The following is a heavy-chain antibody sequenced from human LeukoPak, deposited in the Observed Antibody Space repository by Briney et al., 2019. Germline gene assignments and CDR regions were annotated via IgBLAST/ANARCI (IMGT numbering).Heavy chain of an antibody. CDR1: GYTFTSYY. V-gene: IGHV1-46*01. Sequence: ASVKVSCKASGYTFTSYYMHWVRQAPGEGPEWMGVINPSVGSTSYVQQFQGRVTMTRDTSTSIVYMELSSLRSEDTAVYYCARGPEQWLEVYYYGMDVWGKGTTVTVSS. CDR2: INPSVGST. J-gene: IGHJ6*04. D-gene: IGHD6-19*01. CDR3: ARGPEQWLEVYYYGMDV.